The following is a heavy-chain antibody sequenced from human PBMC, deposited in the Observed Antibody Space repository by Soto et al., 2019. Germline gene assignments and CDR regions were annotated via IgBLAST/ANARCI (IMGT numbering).Heavy chain of an antibody. J-gene: IGHJ3*02. Sequence: PGGSLRLSCAPSGFTFSDYYMSWIRPAPGKGLEWVSYISSSGSTIYYADSVKGRFTISRDNAKNSLYLQMNSLRAEDTAVYYCARALTSIGYDTLIGDDAFDIWGQGTMVTVSS. D-gene: IGHD5-12*01. CDR1: GFTFSDYY. CDR2: ISSSGSTI. CDR3: ARALTSIGYDTLIGDDAFDI. V-gene: IGHV3-11*01.